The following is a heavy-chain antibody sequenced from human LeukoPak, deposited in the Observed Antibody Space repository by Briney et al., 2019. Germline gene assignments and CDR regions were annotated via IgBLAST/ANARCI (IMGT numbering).Heavy chain of an antibody. J-gene: IGHJ4*02. CDR2: ISSSSSYI. V-gene: IGHV3-21*01. Sequence: GGSLRLSCAASGFTFSTYSMNWVRQAPGRGLEWVSSISSSSSYIYYADSLKGRFTISRDNAKNSLYLQMNSLRAEDTAVYYCTREDSTYGPQDYWGQGTLVTVSS. D-gene: IGHD2-8*01. CDR3: TREDSTYGPQDY. CDR1: GFTFSTYS.